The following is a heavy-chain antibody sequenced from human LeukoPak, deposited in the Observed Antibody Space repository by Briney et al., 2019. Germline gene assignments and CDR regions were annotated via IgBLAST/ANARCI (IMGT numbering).Heavy chain of an antibody. CDR1: GGTINNGGYY. D-gene: IGHD5-24*01. Sequence: SQTLSLTCTVSGGTINNGGYYWSWIRQHPEKGLEWIGYIYYSGSSYYNPSLRSQVAISVDTSKNHFSLKLSSVTAADTAVYYCARNRDGYNSFDYWGQGTLVTVSS. CDR2: IYYSGSS. V-gene: IGHV4-31*01. CDR3: ARNRDGYNSFDY. J-gene: IGHJ4*02.